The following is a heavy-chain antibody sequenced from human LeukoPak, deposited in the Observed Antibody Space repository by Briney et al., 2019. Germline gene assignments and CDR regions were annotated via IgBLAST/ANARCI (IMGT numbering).Heavy chain of an antibody. CDR1: GYTFTGYY. D-gene: IGHD4-17*01. V-gene: IGHV1-2*02. CDR2: INPNSGGT. Sequence: ASVKVSCKASGYTFTGYYMHWVRQAPGQGLEWMGWINPNSGGTNYAQKFQGRVTMTRDTSISTAYMELSRLRSDDTAVYYCARANGDPFYYYYYGMDVWGQGTTVTVSS. J-gene: IGHJ6*02. CDR3: ARANGDPFYYYYYGMDV.